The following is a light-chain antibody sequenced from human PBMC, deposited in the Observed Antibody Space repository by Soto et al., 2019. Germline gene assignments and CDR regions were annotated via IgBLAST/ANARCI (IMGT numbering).Light chain of an antibody. Sequence: EIVMTQSPATLSVSPGERATLSCRASQAISDDLAWYQQKPGQAPRLLIYGASTRATGIPARFSGSGSGTEFTLTISSLQSEDFAVYYCQQYNNWPLTFGPGTKVEIQ. CDR1: QAISDD. CDR3: QQYNNWPLT. J-gene: IGKJ3*01. CDR2: GAS. V-gene: IGKV3-15*01.